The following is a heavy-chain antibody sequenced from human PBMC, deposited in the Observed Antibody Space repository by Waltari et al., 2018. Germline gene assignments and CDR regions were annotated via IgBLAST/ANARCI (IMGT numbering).Heavy chain of an antibody. J-gene: IGHJ3*02. V-gene: IGHV4-59*01. D-gene: IGHD4-17*01. CDR1: GGSISSYY. CDR2: IDYSGST. Sequence: QVQLQESGPGLVKPSETLSLTCTVSGGSISSYYWSWIRHPPGKGLEWIGYIDYSGSTNYNPSLKSRVTISVDTSKNQFSLKLSSVTAADTAVYYCAGETTGDAFDIWGQGTMVTVSS. CDR3: AGETTGDAFDI.